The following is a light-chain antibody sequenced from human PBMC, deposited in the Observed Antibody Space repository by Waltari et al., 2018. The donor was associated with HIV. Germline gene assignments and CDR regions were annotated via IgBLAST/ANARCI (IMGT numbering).Light chain of an antibody. CDR3: AAWDDSLSGYV. Sequence: QSVLTRPPSACATPGQRVTISCSGRRSHAGRNYVYWYQQLPGTAPKLLIYKNNQRPSGVPDRFSGSKSGTSASLAISGLRSEDEADYYCAAWDDSLSGYVFGTGTKVTVL. V-gene: IGLV1-47*01. CDR1: RSHAGRNY. J-gene: IGLJ1*01. CDR2: KNN.